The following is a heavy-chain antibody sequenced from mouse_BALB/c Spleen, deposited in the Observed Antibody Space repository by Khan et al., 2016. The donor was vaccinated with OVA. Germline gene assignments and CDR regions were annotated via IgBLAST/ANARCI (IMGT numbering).Heavy chain of an antibody. CDR1: GYTFTEYI. V-gene: IGHV1-62-2*01. D-gene: IGHD2-3*01. CDR2: FYPGSGSI. CDR3: ARHEDGNDGYYDYAMDY. J-gene: IGHJ4*01. Sequence: QVQLQQSGAELVKPGASVKLSCRASGYTFTEYIIHWVKQRSGQGLEWIGWFYPGSGSIKYNEKFKDKATLTADKSSSTVYMEVSRLTSEDSAVYFCARHEDGNDGYYDYAMDYWGQGISVTVSS.